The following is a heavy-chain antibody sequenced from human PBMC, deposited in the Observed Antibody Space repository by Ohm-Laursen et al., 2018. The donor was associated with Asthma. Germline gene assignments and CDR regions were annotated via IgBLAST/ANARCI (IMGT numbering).Heavy chain of an antibody. V-gene: IGHV3-74*01. J-gene: IGHJ5*02. D-gene: IGHD2-2*01. Sequence: SLRLSCAASGFTFTTFWMHWVRQAPGKGLVWVSRINSDGRNTIYADSVKGQFTISRDNSKNTLYLQMNSLRPEDTAVYYCAREGYQLLLFWFDPWGQGTLVTVSS. CDR3: AREGYQLLLFWFDP. CDR2: INSDGRNT. CDR1: GFTFTTFW.